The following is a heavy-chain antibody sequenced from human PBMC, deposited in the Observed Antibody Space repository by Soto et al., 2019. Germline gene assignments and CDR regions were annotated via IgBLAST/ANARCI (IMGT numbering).Heavy chain of an antibody. D-gene: IGHD6-25*01. V-gene: IGHV3-15*01. Sequence: GGSLRLSCAASGFAVSDAWVNWVRQAPGKGLEWVGRLKSKTGTTDYAAPVKGRFIISRDDSKNTVYLQMNSLQTEDTAVYYCTTEYSSGYYYFDYWGQGTLVTVSS. CDR2: LKSKTGTT. CDR1: GFAVSDAW. CDR3: TTEYSSGYYYFDY. J-gene: IGHJ4*02.